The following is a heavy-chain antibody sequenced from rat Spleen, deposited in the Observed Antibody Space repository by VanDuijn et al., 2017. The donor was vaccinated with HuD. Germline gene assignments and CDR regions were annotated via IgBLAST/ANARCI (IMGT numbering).Heavy chain of an antibody. CDR2: ITNTGGST. J-gene: IGHJ2*01. V-gene: IGHV5-31*01. CDR1: GFTFSDYV. CDR3: TRDRYYFDY. Sequence: EVQLVESGGGLVQPGRSLKLSCAASGFTFSDYVMHWIRQAPGKGLEWVASITNTGGSTYYPDSVKGRFTISRDNAKSTLYLQMNSLRSEDTATYYCTRDRYYFDYWGQGVMVTVSS.